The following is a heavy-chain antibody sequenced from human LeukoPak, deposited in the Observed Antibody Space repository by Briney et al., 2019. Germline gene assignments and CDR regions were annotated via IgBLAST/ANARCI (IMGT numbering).Heavy chain of an antibody. CDR3: ARQSSSELLRDWYFDL. D-gene: IGHD1-26*01. J-gene: IGHJ2*01. CDR1: GGSMTNSY. V-gene: IGHV4-59*08. Sequence: SETLSLTCTVSGGSMTNSYWNWFRQPPGKGLEWIGYSFYSGNTNYNPSLKSRVTISVDTSKNQVSLRLTSVTAADTAVYYCARQSSSELLRDWYFDLWGRGTLLTVSS. CDR2: SFYSGNT.